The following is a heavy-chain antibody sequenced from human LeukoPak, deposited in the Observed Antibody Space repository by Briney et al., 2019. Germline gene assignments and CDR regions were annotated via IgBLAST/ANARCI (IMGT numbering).Heavy chain of an antibody. CDR2: ISSSGSTI. CDR3: ARDPSVCSGGSCYPYAFDI. J-gene: IGHJ3*02. Sequence: PGGSLRLSCAASGFTFSDYYMSWIRQAPGKGLEWVSYISSSGSTIYYADSVKGRFTISRDNAKNSLYLQMNSLRAEDTAVYYCARDPSVCSGGSCYPYAFDIWGQGTMVTVSS. CDR1: GFTFSDYY. D-gene: IGHD2-15*01. V-gene: IGHV3-11*01.